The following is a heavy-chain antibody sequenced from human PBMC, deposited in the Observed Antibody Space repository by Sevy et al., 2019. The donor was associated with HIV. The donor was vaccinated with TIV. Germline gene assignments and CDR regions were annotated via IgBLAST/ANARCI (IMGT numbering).Heavy chain of an antibody. CDR1: GGSIRSYY. D-gene: IGHD6-19*01. CDR2: IYYTGST. V-gene: IGHV4-59*08. J-gene: IGHJ4*02. CDR3: ARHAVAIDY. Sequence: SETLSLTCTVSGGSIRSYYWSWIRQPPGKGLEWIGYIYYTGSTNYNPSLKSRVTISVDTSKNRFSRKLSSVTAADTAVYYCARHAVAIDYWGQGTLVTVSS.